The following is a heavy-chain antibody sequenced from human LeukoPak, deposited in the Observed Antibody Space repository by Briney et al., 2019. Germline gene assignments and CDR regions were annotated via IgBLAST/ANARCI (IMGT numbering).Heavy chain of an antibody. CDR3: AVNYYDSSGYYFDY. CDR2: IYYSGST. Sequence: PSETLSLTCTVSGGSISSSSYYWGWIRQPPGKGLEWIGSIYYSGSTYYNPSLKSRVTISVDTSKNQFSLKLSSVTAADTAVYYCAVNYYDSSGYYFDYWGPGTLVTVSS. V-gene: IGHV4-39*01. J-gene: IGHJ4*02. D-gene: IGHD3-22*01. CDR1: GGSISSSSYY.